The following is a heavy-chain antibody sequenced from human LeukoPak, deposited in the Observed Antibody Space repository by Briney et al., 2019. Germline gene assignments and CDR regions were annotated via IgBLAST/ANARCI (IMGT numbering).Heavy chain of an antibody. CDR1: GFTFSSYS. CDR3: AKVMVRGVPSGFDY. J-gene: IGHJ4*02. CDR2: ISSSSSTI. Sequence: PGRSLRLSCAASGFTFSSYSMNWVRQAPGKGLEWVSYISSSSSTIYYADSVKGRFTISRDNSKNTLYLQMNSLRAEDTAVYYCAKVMVRGVPSGFDYWGQGTLVTVSS. D-gene: IGHD3-10*01. V-gene: IGHV3-48*01.